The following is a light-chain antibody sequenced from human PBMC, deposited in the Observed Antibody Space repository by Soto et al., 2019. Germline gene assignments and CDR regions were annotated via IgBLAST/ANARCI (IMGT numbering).Light chain of an antibody. CDR2: GVS. V-gene: IGKV3-15*01. CDR3: QQYNFWPET. J-gene: IGKJ1*01. CDR1: QSVSGN. Sequence: EIVMTQSPVTLSVCPGDRATLSCRASQSVSGNLAWYQQKPGQAPRLLIYGVSARATGIPARFSGSGFGTEFTLTISSLQSEDFALYYCQQYNFWPETFGQGTKVDIK.